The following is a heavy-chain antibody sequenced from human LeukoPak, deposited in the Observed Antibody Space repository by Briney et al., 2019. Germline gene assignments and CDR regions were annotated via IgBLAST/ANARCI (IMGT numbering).Heavy chain of an antibody. V-gene: IGHV3-23*01. J-gene: IGHJ4*02. CDR2: ISGGGGST. CDR3: AKDRWLEWELPNDY. Sequence: GGSLRLSCAASGFTFSSYAMSWVRQAPGKGLEWVSAISGGGGSTYYADSVKGRFTISRDNSKNTLYLQMNSLRAEDTAVYYCAKDRWLEWELPNDYWGQGTLVTVSS. CDR1: GFTFSSYA. D-gene: IGHD1-26*01.